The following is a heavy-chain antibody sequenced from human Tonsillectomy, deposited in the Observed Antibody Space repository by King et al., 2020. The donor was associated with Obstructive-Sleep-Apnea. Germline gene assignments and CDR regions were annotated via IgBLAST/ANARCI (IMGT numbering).Heavy chain of an antibody. D-gene: IGHD3-22*01. V-gene: IGHV3-21*01. CDR3: ARDGAYYYDSRGYPDY. Sequence: QLVQSGGGLVKPGGSLRLSCAASGFTFRNFRMNWVRQAPGKGLEWVASMSSTSTYISYPDSVKGRHTISSDNARNSMYLQMNSLRAEDTAVYYCARDGAYYYDSRGYPDYWGQGTLVTVSS. CDR1: GFTFRNFR. CDR2: MSSTSTYI. J-gene: IGHJ4*02.